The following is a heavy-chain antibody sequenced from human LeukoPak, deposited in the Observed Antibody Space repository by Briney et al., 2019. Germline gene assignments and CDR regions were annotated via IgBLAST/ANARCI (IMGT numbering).Heavy chain of an antibody. D-gene: IGHD3-10*01. Sequence: RSLRLSCAASGFTFSSYGMHWVRQAPGKGLEWVAVISYDGSNKYYADSVKGRFTISRDNSKNTLYLQMNSLRAEDTAVYYCAKGYYYGSGSPAGWGQGTLVTVSS. CDR2: ISYDGSNK. CDR1: GFTFSSYG. J-gene: IGHJ4*02. V-gene: IGHV3-30*18. CDR3: AKGYYYGSGSPAG.